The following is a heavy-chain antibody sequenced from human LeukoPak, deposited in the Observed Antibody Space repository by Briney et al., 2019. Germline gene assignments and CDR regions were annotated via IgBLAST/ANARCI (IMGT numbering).Heavy chain of an antibody. J-gene: IGHJ4*02. CDR1: GFTFSSYW. D-gene: IGHD6-13*01. Sequence: GGSLRLSCAASGFTFSSYWMHCVRQHPGKGLVWVSRINSDGSSTSYADSVKGRFTISRDNAKNTLYLQMNSLRAEDTTVYYCARDFFPTPTGYSCSWSAFDYWGQGTLVTVSS. CDR2: INSDGSST. CDR3: ARDFFPTPTGYSCSWSAFDY. V-gene: IGHV3-74*01.